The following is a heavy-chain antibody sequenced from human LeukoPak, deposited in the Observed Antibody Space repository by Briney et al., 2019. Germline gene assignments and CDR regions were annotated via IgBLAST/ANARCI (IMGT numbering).Heavy chain of an antibody. V-gene: IGHV3-30-3*01. J-gene: IGHJ4*02. CDR1: GFTFSSYA. Sequence: PGGSLRLSCAASGFTFSSYAMHWVRQAPGKGLEWVAVISYDGSNKYYADSVKGRFTISRDNSKNTLYLQMNSLRAEDTAVYYCARDSIYDSSGYYGFLRYWGQGTLVTVSS. CDR2: ISYDGSNK. CDR3: ARDSIYDSSGYYGFLRY. D-gene: IGHD3-22*01.